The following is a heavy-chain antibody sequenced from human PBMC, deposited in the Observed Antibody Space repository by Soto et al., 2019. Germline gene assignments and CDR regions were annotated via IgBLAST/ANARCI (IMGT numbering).Heavy chain of an antibody. D-gene: IGHD6-19*01. J-gene: IGHJ4*02. CDR1: GGSISSYY. CDR2: IYTSGST. Sequence: PSETLSLTCTVSGGSISSYYWSWIRQPAGKGLEWIGRIYTSGSTNYNPSLNSRVTMSVDTSKNRFSLKLSSVTAADTAVYYCASSGPGVAVAGYFDYWGQGTLVTVSS. V-gene: IGHV4-4*07. CDR3: ASSGPGVAVAGYFDY.